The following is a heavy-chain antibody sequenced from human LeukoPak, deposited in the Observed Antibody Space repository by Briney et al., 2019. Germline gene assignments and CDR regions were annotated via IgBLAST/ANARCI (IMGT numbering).Heavy chain of an antibody. Sequence: ASVKVSCKASGYTFTGYYMHWVRQAPGQGLEWMGWINTNTGNPTYAQGFTGRFVFSLDTSVSTAYLQIGSLKAEDTAVYYCARVHTLNTYPGDYGGGGPLPAAEYFQHWARAPWSPSPQ. V-gene: IGHV7-4-1*01. J-gene: IGHJ1*01. D-gene: IGHD4-23*01. CDR2: INTNTGNP. CDR1: GYTFTGYY. CDR3: ARVHTLNTYPGDYGGGGPLPAAEYFQH.